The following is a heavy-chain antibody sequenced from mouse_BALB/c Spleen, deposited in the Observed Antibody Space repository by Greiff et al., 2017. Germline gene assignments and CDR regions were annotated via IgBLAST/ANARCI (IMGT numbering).Heavy chain of an antibody. CDR1: GFAFSSYD. CDR2: ISSGGGST. J-gene: IGHJ4*01. CDR3: ARQGDYDYDYAMDY. Sequence: EVQGVESGGGLVKPGGSLKLSCAASGFAFSSYDMSWVRQTPEKRLEWVAYISSGGGSTYYPDTVKGRFTISRDNAKNTLYLQMSSLKSEDTAMYYCARQGDYDYDYAMDYWGQGTSVTVSS. V-gene: IGHV5-12-1*01. D-gene: IGHD2-4*01.